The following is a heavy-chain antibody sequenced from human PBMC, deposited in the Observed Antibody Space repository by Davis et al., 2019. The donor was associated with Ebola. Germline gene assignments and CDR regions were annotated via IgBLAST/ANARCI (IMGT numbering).Heavy chain of an antibody. CDR2: VSDDGSNK. D-gene: IGHD2-2*01. CDR1: GFTFSSYA. V-gene: IGHV3-30*04. Sequence: PGGSLRLSCAAPGFTFSSYAMHWVRQAPGKGLEWVAIVSDDGSNKYYADSVKGRFTISRDNSKNTLYLQMNSLRAEDTAVYYCAKGTNLDYWGQGTLVTVSS. CDR3: AKGTNLDY. J-gene: IGHJ4*02.